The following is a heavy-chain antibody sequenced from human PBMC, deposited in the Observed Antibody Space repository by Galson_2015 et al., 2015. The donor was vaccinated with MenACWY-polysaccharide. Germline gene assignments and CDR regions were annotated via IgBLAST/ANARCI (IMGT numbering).Heavy chain of an antibody. V-gene: IGHV3-9*01. CDR3: AKDIRWRFGELLYYFDY. D-gene: IGHD3-10*01. Sequence: SLRLSCAASGFTFDNYAMHWVRQAPGKGLEWVSGISWNSGSIGYADSVKGRFTISGDNAKNSLYLQMNSLRAEDTALYYCAKDIRWRFGELLYYFDYWGQGTLVTVSS. CDR2: ISWNSGSI. J-gene: IGHJ4*02. CDR1: GFTFDNYA.